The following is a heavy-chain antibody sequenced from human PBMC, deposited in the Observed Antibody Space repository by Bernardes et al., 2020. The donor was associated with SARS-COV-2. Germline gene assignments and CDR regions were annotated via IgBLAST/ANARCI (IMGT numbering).Heavy chain of an antibody. D-gene: IGHD3-22*01. Sequence: SLRLSCAASGFTFSDHYMDWVRQAPGKGLEWVGRTRNKANSYTTEYAASVKGRFTISRDDSKNSLYLQMNSLKTEDTAVYYCARASGSGYYYYGWGQGTLVTVSS. CDR3: ARASGSGYYYYG. CDR2: TRNKANSYTT. V-gene: IGHV3-72*01. CDR1: GFTFSDHY. J-gene: IGHJ4*02.